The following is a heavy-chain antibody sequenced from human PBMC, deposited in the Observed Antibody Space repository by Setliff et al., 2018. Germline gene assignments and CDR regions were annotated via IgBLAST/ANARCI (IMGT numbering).Heavy chain of an antibody. Sequence: TLSLTCTVSGGSISSGGYYWSWIRQHPGKGLEWIGYIYYSGSTYYNPSLKSRVTISVDTSKNQFSLKLSSVTAADTAVYYCARGHYYDSSGYYPYYFDYWGQGTLVTVSS. CDR2: IYYSGST. CDR3: ARGHYYDSSGYYPYYFDY. J-gene: IGHJ4*02. V-gene: IGHV4-31*02. D-gene: IGHD3-22*01. CDR1: GGSISSGGYY.